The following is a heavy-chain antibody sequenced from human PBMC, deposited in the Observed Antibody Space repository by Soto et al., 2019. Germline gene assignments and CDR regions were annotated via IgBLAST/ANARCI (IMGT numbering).Heavy chain of an antibody. Sequence: GGFLRLSCAGSGFTFSNAWMNWVRQAPGKGLEWVGRIKSKVDGGTIDYAAPVRGRFTISRDDSKNTVYLQMNSLKTEDTGVYYYATGGYFFDYWGQGTLVTVSS. J-gene: IGHJ4*02. CDR2: IKSKVDGGTI. CDR3: ATGGYFFDY. V-gene: IGHV3-15*07. CDR1: GFTFSNAW.